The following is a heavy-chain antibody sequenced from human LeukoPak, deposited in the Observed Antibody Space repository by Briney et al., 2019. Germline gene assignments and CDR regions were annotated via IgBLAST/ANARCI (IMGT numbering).Heavy chain of an antibody. CDR3: AKHLSTSSRYYFDS. D-gene: IGHD6-13*01. J-gene: IGHJ4*02. Sequence: GGSLRLSCAASGFTFSTYAMSWVRRAPGKGLEWVSTIIGSGESTYYADALKGRFTISRDNSKNTLYLQVNRLRAEDTGFYYCAKHLSTSSRYYFDSWGQGTLVTVSS. V-gene: IGHV3-23*01. CDR2: IIGSGEST. CDR1: GFTFSTYA.